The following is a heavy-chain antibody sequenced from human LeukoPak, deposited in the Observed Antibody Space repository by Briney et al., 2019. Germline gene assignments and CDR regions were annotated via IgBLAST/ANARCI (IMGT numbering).Heavy chain of an antibody. D-gene: IGHD2-21*02. CDR2: IYYSGST. V-gene: IGHV4-31*03. J-gene: IGHJ3*02. Sequence: SETLSLTCTVSGGSISSGGYYWSWIRQHPGKGLEWIGYIYYSGSTYYNPSLKSRVTISVDTSKNQFSLKLSSVTAADTAVYYCAREGTVVTAPPAFDIWGQGTTVTVSS. CDR3: AREGTVVTAPPAFDI. CDR1: GGSISSGGYY.